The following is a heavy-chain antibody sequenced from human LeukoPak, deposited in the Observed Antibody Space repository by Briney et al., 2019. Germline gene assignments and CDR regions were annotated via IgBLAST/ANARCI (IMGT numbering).Heavy chain of an antibody. D-gene: IGHD5-24*01. V-gene: IGHV4-39*07. J-gene: IGHJ4*02. CDR2: IYYSGST. CDR3: ARGWLQFSY. Sequence: SETLSLTCTVSGGSISSSSYYWGWIRQPPGKGLEWIGSIYYSGSTYYNPSLKSRVTISVDTSKNQFSLKLSSVTAADTAVYYCARGWLQFSYWGQGTLVTVSS. CDR1: GGSISSSSYY.